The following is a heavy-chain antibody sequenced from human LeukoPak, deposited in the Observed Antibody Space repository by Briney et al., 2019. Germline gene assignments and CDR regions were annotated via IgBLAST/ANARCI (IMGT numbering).Heavy chain of an antibody. Sequence: PGGSLGLSCAASGFTFSSYSMNWVRQAPGKGLEWVSSISSSSSYIYYADSVKGRFTISRDNAKNSLYLQMNSLRAEDTAVYYCARGTSLGNDGEYYWGQGTLVTVSS. J-gene: IGHJ4*02. CDR3: ARGTSLGNDGEYY. CDR2: ISSSSSYI. CDR1: GFTFSSYS. D-gene: IGHD1-1*01. V-gene: IGHV3-21*01.